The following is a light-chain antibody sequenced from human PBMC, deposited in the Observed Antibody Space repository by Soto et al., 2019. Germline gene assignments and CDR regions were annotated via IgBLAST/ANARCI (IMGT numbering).Light chain of an antibody. CDR3: AAWDDNLNAYV. CDR1: TSNIGTFY. Sequence: QSVLTQPPSASSTPGQTVTISCSGSTSNIGTFYVYWYQHPPGTAPKLLIYLGDQRASGVSDRFSGSKSGTSASLAINGLRSDDEADYYCAAWDDNLNAYVFGSGTKVTVL. V-gene: IGLV1-47*02. CDR2: LGD. J-gene: IGLJ1*01.